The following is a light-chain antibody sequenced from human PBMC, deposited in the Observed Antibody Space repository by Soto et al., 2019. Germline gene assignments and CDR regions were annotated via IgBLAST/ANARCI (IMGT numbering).Light chain of an antibody. J-gene: IGKJ1*01. Sequence: DIVMTQSPDSLAVSLGERATINCKSSQSVLYSSNNKNYLAWYQQKPGQPPKLLIYWASTRESGVPDRFSGSGSATDFTLTITNLQAEDVAVYYCQQYYGSPPWTFGQGTKVEIK. V-gene: IGKV4-1*01. CDR2: WAS. CDR3: QQYYGSPPWT. CDR1: QSVLYSSNNKNY.